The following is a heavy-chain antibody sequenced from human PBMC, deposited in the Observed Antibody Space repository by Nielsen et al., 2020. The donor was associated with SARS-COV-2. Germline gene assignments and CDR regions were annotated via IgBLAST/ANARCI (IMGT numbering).Heavy chain of an antibody. J-gene: IGHJ3*02. CDR2: IYHSGRT. V-gene: IGHV4-30-2*01. CDR3: ARGGRITFGGADDAFDI. Sequence: SETLSLTCAVSGGSISSGGYSWSWIRQPPGKGLEWIGYIYHSGRTYYNPSLKSRVTISVNRSKNQFSLKLSSVTAADTAVYYCARGGRITFGGADDAFDIWGQGTMVTVSS. D-gene: IGHD3-16*01. CDR1: GGSISSGGYS.